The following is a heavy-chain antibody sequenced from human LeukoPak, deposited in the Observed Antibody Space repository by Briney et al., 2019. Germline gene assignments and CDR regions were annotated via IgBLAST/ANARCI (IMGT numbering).Heavy chain of an antibody. CDR1: GLTFRRHW. Sequence: PGGSLRLSCAASGLTFRRHWMHWVRQAPGKGLVWVSRINDDGSATYYADSVKGRFSISRDNPKNTLYLHMHSLRADDTAVYYCAREEEMATNTDYWGQGTLVTVSS. J-gene: IGHJ4*02. D-gene: IGHD5-24*01. CDR3: AREEEMATNTDY. V-gene: IGHV3-74*01. CDR2: INDDGSAT.